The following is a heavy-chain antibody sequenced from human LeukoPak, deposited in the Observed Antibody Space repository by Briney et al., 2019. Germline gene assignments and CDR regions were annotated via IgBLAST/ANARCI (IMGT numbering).Heavy chain of an antibody. CDR2: MNPNSGNT. Sequence: ASVKVSCKASGYTFTSYDINWVRQATGQGLEWMRWMNPNSGNTGYAQKFQGRVTMTRNTSISTAYMELSSLRSEDTAVYYCARRSGWYRKGVRGRWFDPWGQGTLVTVSS. CDR3: ARRSGWYRKGVRGRWFDP. J-gene: IGHJ5*02. D-gene: IGHD6-19*01. CDR1: GYTFTSYD. V-gene: IGHV1-8*01.